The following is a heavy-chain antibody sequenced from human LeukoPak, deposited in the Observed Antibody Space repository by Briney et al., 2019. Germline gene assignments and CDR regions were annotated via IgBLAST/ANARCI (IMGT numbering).Heavy chain of an antibody. J-gene: IGHJ4*02. CDR1: GGSISSYC. CDR2: IYYSGST. CDR3: ARDGYDSSGYYYGFDY. V-gene: IGHV4-59*01. D-gene: IGHD3-22*01. Sequence: SETLSLTCTVSGGSISSYCWSWIRQPPGKGLEWIGYIYYSGSTNYNPSLKSRVTISVDTSKNQFSLKLSSVTAADTAVYYCARDGYDSSGYYYGFDYWGQGTLVTVSS.